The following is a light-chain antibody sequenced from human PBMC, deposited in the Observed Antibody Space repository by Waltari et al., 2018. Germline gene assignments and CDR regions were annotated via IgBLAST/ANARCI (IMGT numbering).Light chain of an antibody. CDR1: KAINNS. CDR2: ATS. CDR3: QKYNSAFLS. V-gene: IGKV1-27*01. J-gene: IGKJ4*01. Sequence: DIQMTQFPSSPSASVGDSVTISRRASKAINNSLAWYQQKPGKLPKLLIYATSTLQSGVPSRFSGSGTGTDFTLTIRSLQPEDVATYYCQKYNSAFLSFGGGTKVEIK.